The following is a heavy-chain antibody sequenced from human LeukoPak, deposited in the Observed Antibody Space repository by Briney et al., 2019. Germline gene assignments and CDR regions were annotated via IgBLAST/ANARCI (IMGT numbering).Heavy chain of an antibody. D-gene: IGHD3-10*01. J-gene: IGHJ4*02. CDR1: GYTFTDYN. CDR2: INPKSGDT. Sequence: ASVKVSCKASGYTFTDYNIHLVRQAPGQGLEWVGRINPKSGDTTYAQKFQHRVTVTRDTSINSVYMELDRLTSDDTALYYCARELGVLGINKTGWGQGTLVIVSS. CDR3: ARELGVLGINKTG. V-gene: IGHV1-2*06.